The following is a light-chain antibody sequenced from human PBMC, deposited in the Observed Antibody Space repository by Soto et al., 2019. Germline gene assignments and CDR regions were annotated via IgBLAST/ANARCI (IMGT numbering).Light chain of an antibody. V-gene: IGKV1-5*03. J-gene: IGKJ2*02. CDR1: QNINSW. Sequence: DIQMTQSPSTLSASVGDRVTITCRASQNINSWLAWYQQKPGKAPNRLIYKASNLESGVPSTFSGSGSGTEFTLNISSLQPYALANCYCLQYNDYSGTFGHGTKLEF. CDR3: LQYNDYSGT. CDR2: KAS.